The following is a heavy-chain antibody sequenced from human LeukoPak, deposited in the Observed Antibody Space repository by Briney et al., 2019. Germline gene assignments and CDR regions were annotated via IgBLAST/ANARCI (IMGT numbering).Heavy chain of an antibody. Sequence: GGSLRLSCAASGFSFDNYAMSWVRQTPGKGLEWVSAIGGSGSDTSYTDSVKGRFTISRDNSKSTLYLQMSSLRAEDTAVYHCAKTLRDLEWLTGELDVWGQGTAVTVSS. CDR3: AKTLRDLEWLTGELDV. V-gene: IGHV3-23*01. D-gene: IGHD3-3*01. J-gene: IGHJ6*02. CDR2: IGGSGSDT. CDR1: GFSFDNYA.